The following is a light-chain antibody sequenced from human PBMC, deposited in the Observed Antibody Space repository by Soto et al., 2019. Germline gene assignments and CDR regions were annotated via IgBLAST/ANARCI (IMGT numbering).Light chain of an antibody. CDR3: AAWDDNLSGFYV. Sequence: QSVLTQSPSASGTPGQRVTISCSGSASTIGRNYVYWYQQFPGTAPKLLIYRNSQRPSGVPDRFSGSKSGTSASLAISGLRSEDEADYYCAAWDDNLSGFYVFGDGTKLTVL. V-gene: IGLV1-47*01. CDR1: ASTIGRNY. CDR2: RNS. J-gene: IGLJ1*01.